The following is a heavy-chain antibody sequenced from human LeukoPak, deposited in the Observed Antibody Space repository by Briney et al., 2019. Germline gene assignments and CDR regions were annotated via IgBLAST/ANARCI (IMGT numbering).Heavy chain of an antibody. CDR2: IYYGGST. J-gene: IGHJ4*02. D-gene: IGHD6-13*01. CDR3: ARVHTSSWPYFDY. CDR1: GGSVSRNSDY. V-gene: IGHV4-39*07. Sequence: SETLSLTCTVSGGSVSRNSDYWGWIRQPPGKGLEWIGSIYYGGSTYYNPSLKSRVTISVDTSKNQFSLMVSSVTVADTGVYYCARVHTSSWPYFDYWGQGTLVTVSS.